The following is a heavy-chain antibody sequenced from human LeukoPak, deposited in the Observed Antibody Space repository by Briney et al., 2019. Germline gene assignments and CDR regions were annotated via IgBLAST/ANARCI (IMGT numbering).Heavy chain of an antibody. CDR1: GFTFSNYW. CDR3: AKDPLYCSSTSCYEDY. Sequence: PGGSLRLSCAASGFTFSNYWMSWVRQAPGKGLEWVSAISGSGGSTYYADSVKGRFTISRDNSKNTLYLQMNSLRAEDTAVYYCAKDPLYCSSTSCYEDYWGQGALVTVSS. CDR2: ISGSGGST. V-gene: IGHV3-23*01. D-gene: IGHD2-2*01. J-gene: IGHJ4*02.